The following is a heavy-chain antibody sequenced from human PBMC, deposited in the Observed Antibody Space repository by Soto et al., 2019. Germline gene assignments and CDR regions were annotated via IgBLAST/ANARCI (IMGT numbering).Heavy chain of an antibody. V-gene: IGHV3-9*01. Sequence: EVQLVESGGGLVQPGRSLRLSCAASGFTFDDYAMHWVRQAPGKGLEWVSGISWNSGSIGYADSVKGRFTISRDNAKNSLYLQMTSLRAEDTALYYCAKVGTTREYYYYMDVWAKGPRSPSP. CDR2: ISWNSGSI. CDR3: AKVGTTREYYYYMDV. J-gene: IGHJ6*03. CDR1: GFTFDDYA. D-gene: IGHD1-7*01.